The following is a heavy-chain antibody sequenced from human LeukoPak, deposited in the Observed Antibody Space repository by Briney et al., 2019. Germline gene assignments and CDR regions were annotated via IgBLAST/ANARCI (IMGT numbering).Heavy chain of an antibody. CDR2: INHSGST. J-gene: IGHJ6*02. CDR1: GGSFSGYY. CDR3: ARTRSRYDSGYAPNYGMDV. V-gene: IGHV4-34*01. Sequence: SETLSLTCAVYGGSFSGYYWSWIRQPPGKGLEWIGEINHSGSTNYNPSLKSRVTISVDTSKNQFSLKLSSVTAADTAVYYCARTRSRYDSGYAPNYGMDVWGQGTTVTVSS. D-gene: IGHD5-12*01.